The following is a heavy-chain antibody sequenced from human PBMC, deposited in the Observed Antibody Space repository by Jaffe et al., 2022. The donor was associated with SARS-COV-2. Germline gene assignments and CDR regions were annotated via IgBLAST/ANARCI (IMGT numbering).Heavy chain of an antibody. CDR2: IRIRDGST. Sequence: EVQVVESGGGLVQPGGSLRLSCAASGFSFTTYDMSWVRQAPGKGLEWVSVIRIRDGSTYYGDSVKGRFTISRDNSKSTLYLQMNSLRAEDTAVYYCTKGAHLDYWGQGTLVTVSS. V-gene: IGHV3-23*04. CDR1: GFSFTTYD. J-gene: IGHJ4*02. CDR3: TKGAHLDY.